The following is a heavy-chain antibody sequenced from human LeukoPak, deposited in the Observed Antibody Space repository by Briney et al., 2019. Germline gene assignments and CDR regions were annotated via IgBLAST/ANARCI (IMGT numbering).Heavy chain of an antibody. Sequence: SETLSLTCTVSGDSISGYYWSWIRQSPGKGLEWIGYIYYSGSTNYNPSLKSRVTISVDTSKNQFSLKLSSVTAADTAVYYCARGGSRWYFDLWGRGTLVTVSS. CDR2: IYYSGST. CDR3: ARGGSRWYFDL. V-gene: IGHV4-59*01. J-gene: IGHJ2*01. CDR1: GDSISGYY.